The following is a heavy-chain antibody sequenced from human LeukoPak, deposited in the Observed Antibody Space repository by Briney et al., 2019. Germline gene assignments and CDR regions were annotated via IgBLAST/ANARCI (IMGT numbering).Heavy chain of an antibody. CDR2: IIPIFGTA. J-gene: IGHJ6*03. CDR1: GGTFSSYA. D-gene: IGHD3-9*01. Sequence: ASVKVSCKGSGGTFSSYAISWVRQAPGQGLEWMGGIIPIFGTANYAQKFQGRVTITADKSTSTAYMELSSLRSEETAVYYCARGGSTLHSAGGHDIEFYYYYYMDVWGKGTTVTISS. CDR3: ARGGSTLHSAGGHDIEFYYYYYMDV. V-gene: IGHV1-69*06.